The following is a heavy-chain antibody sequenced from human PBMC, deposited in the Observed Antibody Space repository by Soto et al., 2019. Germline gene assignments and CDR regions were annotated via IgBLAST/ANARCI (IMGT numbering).Heavy chain of an antibody. CDR2: ISAYNGNT. CDR1: GYTFTSYG. J-gene: IGHJ4*02. Sequence: QVPLVQSGGEVKKPGASVKVSCKASGYTFTSYGISWVRQAPGQGPEWMGWISAYNGNTNYAQKLQGRVTMTTDTSTSTAYMELRNLRSDDTAMYYCARNKTTIWPDYWGQGTLVTDSS. CDR3: ARNKTTIWPDY. V-gene: IGHV1-18*01.